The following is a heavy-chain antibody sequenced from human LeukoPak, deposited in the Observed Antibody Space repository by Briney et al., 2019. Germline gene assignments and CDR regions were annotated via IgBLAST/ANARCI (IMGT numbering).Heavy chain of an antibody. J-gene: IGHJ4*02. Sequence: GGSLRLSCAASGFTFSSYSMNWVRQAPGKGLEWVSSISSSSSYIYYADSVKGRFTISRDNAKNSLYLQMNSLRAEDTAVYYCARDLYSGYGLDYWGQGTLVTVSS. CDR3: ARDLYSGYGLDY. V-gene: IGHV3-21*01. CDR2: ISSSSSYI. D-gene: IGHD5-12*01. CDR1: GFTFSSYS.